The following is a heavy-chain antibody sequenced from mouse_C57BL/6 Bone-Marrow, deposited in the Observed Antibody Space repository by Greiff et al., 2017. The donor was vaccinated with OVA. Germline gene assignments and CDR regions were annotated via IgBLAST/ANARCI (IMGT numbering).Heavy chain of an antibody. V-gene: IGHV5-17*01. CDR1: GFTFSDYG. D-gene: IGHD1-1*02. Sequence: EVKLVESGGGLVKPGGSLKLSCAASGFTFSDYGMHWVRQAPEKGLEWVAYISSGSSTIYYADTVKGRFTFSRDNAKNTLFLQMTSLRSEDTAMYYCAGGGGYWYFDVWGTGTTVTVSS. CDR2: ISSGSSTI. CDR3: AGGGGYWYFDV. J-gene: IGHJ1*03.